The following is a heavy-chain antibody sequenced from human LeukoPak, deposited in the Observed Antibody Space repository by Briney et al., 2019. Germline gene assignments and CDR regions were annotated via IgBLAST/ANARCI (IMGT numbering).Heavy chain of an antibody. CDR2: INQSGST. D-gene: IGHD2-15*01. Sequence: SETLSLTCAVYGGSFSGYYWSWIRQPPGKGLEWIGEINQSGSTTYNPSLKSRVTVSVDTSKNQFSLKLSSVTAADTAVYYCATSYIGGFGKPDYWGQGTLVTVSS. CDR1: GGSFSGYY. CDR3: ATSYIGGFGKPDY. J-gene: IGHJ4*02. V-gene: IGHV4-34*01.